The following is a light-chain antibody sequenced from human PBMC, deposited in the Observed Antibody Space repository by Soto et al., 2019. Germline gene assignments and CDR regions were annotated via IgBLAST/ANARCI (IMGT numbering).Light chain of an antibody. CDR2: DVS. V-gene: IGLV2-14*03. J-gene: IGLJ1*01. CDR1: SRYVGGHNY. CDR3: SSYTSSSTLCV. Sequence: QSALTQPASVSGSPGQSITISCTGTSRYVGGHNYVSWYQQHPGKAPKLMIYDVSTRPSGVSNRFSGSKSGNTASLTVSGLQTEYEADYYCSSYTSSSTLCVFGTGTKLTVL.